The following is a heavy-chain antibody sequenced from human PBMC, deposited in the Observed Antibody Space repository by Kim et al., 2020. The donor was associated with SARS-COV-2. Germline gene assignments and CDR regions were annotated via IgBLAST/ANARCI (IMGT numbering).Heavy chain of an antibody. V-gene: IGHV7-4-1*02. Sequence: ASVKVSCKASGYTFTSYAMNWVRQAPGQGLEWMGWINTNTGNPTYAQGFTGRFVFSLDTSVSTAYLQISSLKAEDTAVYYCARDPSIVVVPAASSVEPFDYWGQGTLVTVSS. J-gene: IGHJ4*02. CDR1: GYTFTSYA. CDR2: INTNTGNP. D-gene: IGHD2-2*01. CDR3: ARDPSIVVVPAASSVEPFDY.